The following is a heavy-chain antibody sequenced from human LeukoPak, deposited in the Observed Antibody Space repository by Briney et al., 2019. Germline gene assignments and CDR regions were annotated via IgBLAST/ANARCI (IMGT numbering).Heavy chain of an antibody. J-gene: IGHJ4*02. V-gene: IGHV1-69*06. D-gene: IGHD3-3*01. CDR1: GGTFSSYA. Sequence: ASVTVSCKASGGTFSSYAISWVRQAPGQGLEWMGRIIPIFGTANYAQKFQGRVTITADKSTSTAYVELSSLRSEDTAVYYCATGYGGVVISHWGQGTLVTVSS. CDR3: ATGYGGVVISH. CDR2: IIPIFGTA.